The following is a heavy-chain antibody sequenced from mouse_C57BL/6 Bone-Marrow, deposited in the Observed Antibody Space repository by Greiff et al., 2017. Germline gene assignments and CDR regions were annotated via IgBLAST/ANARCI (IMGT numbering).Heavy chain of an antibody. CDR3: ARSRAMDY. V-gene: IGHV1-66*01. Sequence: VQVVESGPELVKPGASVKISCKASGYSFTSYYIHWVKQRPGQGLEWIGWIYPGSGNTKYNEKFKGKATLTADTSSSTAYMQLSSLTSEDSAVYYCARSRAMDYWGQGTSVTVSS. J-gene: IGHJ4*01. CDR2: IYPGSGNT. CDR1: GYSFTSYY.